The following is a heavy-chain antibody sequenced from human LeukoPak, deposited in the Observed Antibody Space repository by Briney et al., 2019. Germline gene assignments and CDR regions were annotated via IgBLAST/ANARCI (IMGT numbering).Heavy chain of an antibody. V-gene: IGHV4-59*01. D-gene: IGHD4-11*01. CDR3: ARYLAATVTTSYYYYYMDV. Sequence: PSETLSLTCTVSGGSISSYYWSWIRQPPGKGLEWIGYIYYSGSTNYNPSLKSRVTISVDTSKNQFSLKLSSVTAADTAVYYCARYLAATVTTSYYYYYMDVWGKGTTVTVSS. CDR2: IYYSGST. CDR1: GGSISSYY. J-gene: IGHJ6*03.